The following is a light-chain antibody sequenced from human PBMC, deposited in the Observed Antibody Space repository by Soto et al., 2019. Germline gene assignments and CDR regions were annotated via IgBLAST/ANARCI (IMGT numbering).Light chain of an antibody. Sequence: EIVLTQSPATLSLSPGERATLSCGASQSVDTYLAWYQQKPGQAPRLLIYDASDRAPGIPARFSGSGAGTDFTLTISSLEPQDFAVYYCQQRSNWPRTVGGGTKVDIK. CDR2: DAS. CDR3: QQRSNWPRT. V-gene: IGKV3-11*01. CDR1: QSVDTY. J-gene: IGKJ4*01.